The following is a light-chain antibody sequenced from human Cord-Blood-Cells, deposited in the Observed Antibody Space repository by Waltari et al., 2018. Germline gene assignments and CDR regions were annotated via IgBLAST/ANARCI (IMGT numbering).Light chain of an antibody. Sequence: QSALTQPASVSGSPGQSITISCTGTSSDVGSDNLVSWYQQHPGKAPELMIYEGSKRPSGVSNLFSGSKSGKTASLTISGLQAEDEADYYCCSYAGSSTWVFGGGTKLTVL. CDR2: EGS. V-gene: IGLV2-23*01. CDR1: SSDVGSDNL. CDR3: CSYAGSSTWV. J-gene: IGLJ3*02.